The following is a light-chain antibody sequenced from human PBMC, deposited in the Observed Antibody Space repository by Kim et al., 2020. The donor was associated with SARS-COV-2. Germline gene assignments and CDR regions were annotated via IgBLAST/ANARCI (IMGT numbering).Light chain of an antibody. CDR1: QSISSY. CDR3: QQSYSTPRT. Sequence: DIQMTQSPSSLSASVGDRVTITCRASQSISSYLNWYQQKPGQAPELLIYAASNLHRGVPSRFSASGSGTDFTLTVSSLQPEDFATYYCQQSYSTPRTFGQGTKLEI. CDR2: AAS. J-gene: IGKJ2*02. V-gene: IGKV1-39*01.